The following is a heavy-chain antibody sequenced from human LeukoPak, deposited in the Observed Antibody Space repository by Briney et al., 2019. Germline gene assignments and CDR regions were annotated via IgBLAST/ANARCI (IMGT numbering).Heavy chain of an antibody. D-gene: IGHD3-10*01. V-gene: IGHV4-59*01. J-gene: IGHJ1*01. CDR1: GGSISSYY. CDR3: ARSGYYYGSGSHYNVPSAEYFQY. CDR2: IYYSGST. Sequence: SETLSLTCTVSGGSISSYYWSWIRQPPGKGLEWIGYIYYSGSTNYNPSLKSRVTISVDTSKNQFSLKLSSVTAADTAVYYCARSGYYYGSGSHYNVPSAEYFQYWGQGTLVTVSS.